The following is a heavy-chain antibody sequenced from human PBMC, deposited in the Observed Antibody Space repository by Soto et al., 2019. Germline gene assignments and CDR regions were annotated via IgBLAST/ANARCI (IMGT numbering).Heavy chain of an antibody. V-gene: IGHV4-34*01. Sequence: SETLSLTCAVYGGSFSGYYGSWIRQPPGKGLEWIGEINHSGSTNYNPSLKSRVTISVDTSKNQFSLKLSSVTAADTAVYYCARLFYGDDSNWFDPWGQGTLVTVSS. CDR1: GGSFSGYY. D-gene: IGHD4-17*01. CDR2: INHSGST. CDR3: ARLFYGDDSNWFDP. J-gene: IGHJ5*02.